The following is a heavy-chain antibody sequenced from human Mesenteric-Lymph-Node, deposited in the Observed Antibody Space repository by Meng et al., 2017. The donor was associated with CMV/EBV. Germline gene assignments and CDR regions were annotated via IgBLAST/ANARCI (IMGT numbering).Heavy chain of an antibody. V-gene: IGHV3-30*04. CDR1: GFTFSSYA. CDR2: ISYDGSNK. D-gene: IGHD2-2*02. CDR3: AKDGGYKAIYPVYFNY. Sequence: GGSLRLSCAASGFTFSSYAMHWVRQAPGKGLEWVAVISYDGSNKYYADSVKGRFTISRDISKNTLYLQMNSLRAEDSAVYFCAKDGGYKAIYPVYFNYWGLGTLVTVSS. J-gene: IGHJ4*02.